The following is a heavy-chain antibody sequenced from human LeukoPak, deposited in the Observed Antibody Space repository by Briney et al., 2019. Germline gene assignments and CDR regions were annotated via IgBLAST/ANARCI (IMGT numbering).Heavy chain of an antibody. D-gene: IGHD3-10*01. J-gene: IGHJ5*02. CDR1: GGTFSSYS. V-gene: IGHV1-69*06. CDR2: IIPIFGTA. Sequence: SVKVSCKASGGTFSSYSISWVRQAPGQGLEWMGGIIPIFGTANYAQKFQGRVTITADKSTSTAYMELSSLRSEDTAVYYCAVYYYGSGTPPFDPWGQGTLVTVSS. CDR3: AVYYYGSGTPPFDP.